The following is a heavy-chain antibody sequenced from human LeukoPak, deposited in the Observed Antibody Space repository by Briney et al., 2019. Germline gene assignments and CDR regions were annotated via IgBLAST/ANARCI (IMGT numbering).Heavy chain of an antibody. J-gene: IGHJ4*02. Sequence: GGSLRLSCTASGFTFSDAWVTWVRQAPGKGLEWVGRIRSKTSSGTTDYAAPVKGRFTISRDDSKNTIFLQMNSLKTEDTAVYYCNTFNWNSPFDYWGQGTLVTVSS. CDR3: NTFNWNSPFDY. CDR2: IRSKTSSGTT. D-gene: IGHD1-20*01. V-gene: IGHV3-15*01. CDR1: GFTFSDAW.